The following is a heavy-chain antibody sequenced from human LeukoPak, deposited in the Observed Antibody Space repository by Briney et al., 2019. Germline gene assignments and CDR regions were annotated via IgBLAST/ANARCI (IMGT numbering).Heavy chain of an antibody. J-gene: IGHJ4*02. CDR2: IIPIFGTA. D-gene: IGHD3-22*01. CDR1: AGTFSSYA. V-gene: IGHV1-69*05. CDR3: ARGLSSSGYLLDY. Sequence: SVKVSCKASAGTFSSYAISWVRQAPGQGLEWMGGIIPIFGTANYAQKFQGRVTITTDESTSTAYMELSSLRSEDTAVYYCARGLSSSGYLLDYWGQGTLVTVSS.